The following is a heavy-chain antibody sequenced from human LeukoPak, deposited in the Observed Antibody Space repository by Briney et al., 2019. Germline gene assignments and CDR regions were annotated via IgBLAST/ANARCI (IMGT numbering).Heavy chain of an antibody. CDR3: VKEAYYGWGSSPTFYFDY. Sequence: GGSLRLSCVPSGFTFSDSVTRWVRQAPGEGLEWVAVISHDVKTTYYADSAKGRFTISRDNSRNTVFLQMNRLRPEDTAVYYCVKEAYYGWGSSPTFYFDYWGQGTRVTVSS. V-gene: IGHV3-30*04. CDR1: GFTFSDSV. J-gene: IGHJ4*02. D-gene: IGHD3-10*01. CDR2: ISHDVKTT.